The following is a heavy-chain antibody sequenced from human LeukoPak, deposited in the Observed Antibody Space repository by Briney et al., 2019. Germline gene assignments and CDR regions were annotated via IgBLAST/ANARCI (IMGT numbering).Heavy chain of an antibody. CDR2: ISSSSSYI. V-gene: IGHV3-21*01. CDR3: ARDGTAAEDY. J-gene: IGHJ4*02. CDR1: GFTFSSYS. Sequence: GGSLRLSCAASGFTFSSYSMNWVRQAPGKGLEWVSSISSSSSYIYYADSVKGRFTISRDNAKNSLYLQMSSLRAEDTAVYYCARDGTAAEDYWGQGTLVTVSS. D-gene: IGHD6-13*01.